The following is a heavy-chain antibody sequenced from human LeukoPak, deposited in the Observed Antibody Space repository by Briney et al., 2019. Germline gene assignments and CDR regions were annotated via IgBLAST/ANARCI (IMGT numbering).Heavy chain of an antibody. CDR2: INPSGGST. CDR3: ARDRVQDSSGYSNAFDI. D-gene: IGHD3-22*01. V-gene: IGHV1-46*01. J-gene: IGHJ3*02. CDR1: GYTFTSYY. Sequence: VSVKVSCKASGYTFTSYYMHWVRQAPGQGLEWMGIINPSGGSTSYAQKFQGRVTMTRDTSTSTVYMELSSLRSEDTAVYYCARDRVQDSSGYSNAFDIWGQGTMVTVSS.